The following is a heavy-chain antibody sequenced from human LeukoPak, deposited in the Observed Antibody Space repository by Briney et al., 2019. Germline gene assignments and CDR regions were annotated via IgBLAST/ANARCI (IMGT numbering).Heavy chain of an antibody. CDR1: GYTFTSYG. Sequence: ASVKVSCKASGYTFTSYGISWVRQAPGQGLEWMGWISGYNGNINYVQKLQGRVTMTTGTSTSTVYLELRSLSSDDTAVYYCARDSVRFLEWFSFDYWGQGTLVTVSS. CDR2: ISGYNGNI. V-gene: IGHV1-18*01. D-gene: IGHD3-3*01. J-gene: IGHJ4*02. CDR3: ARDSVRFLEWFSFDY.